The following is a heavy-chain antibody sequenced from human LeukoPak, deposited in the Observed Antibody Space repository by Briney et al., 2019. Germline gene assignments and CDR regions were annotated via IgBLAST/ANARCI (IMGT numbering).Heavy chain of an antibody. V-gene: IGHV3-30*18. CDR2: ISYDGSNK. CDR3: AKVPHGSYYGMDV. J-gene: IGHJ6*02. CDR1: GFTFSSYG. Sequence: GGPLRLSCAASGFTFSSYGMHWVRQAPGKGLEGVAVISYDGSNKYYADSVKGRFTISRDNSKNTLYLQMNSLRAEDTAVYYCAKVPHGSYYGMDVWGQGTTVTVSS.